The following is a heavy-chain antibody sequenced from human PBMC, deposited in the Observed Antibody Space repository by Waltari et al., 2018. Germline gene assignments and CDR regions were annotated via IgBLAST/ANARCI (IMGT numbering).Heavy chain of an antibody. CDR1: GISFSQYW. J-gene: IGHJ4*02. CDR3: ARDQADGTIAYFEY. V-gene: IGHV3-7*01. Sequence: EVLLVESGGDLVQPGGSLRLSCATSGISFSQYWMSWVRQSPGKGLEWVATIKHDGTDKDYVDSGKGRFTVSRDNAKSSLYLQMNSLRVEDTAIYYCARDQADGTIAYFEYWGQGTLVTVSS. CDR2: IKHDGTDK. D-gene: IGHD6-13*01.